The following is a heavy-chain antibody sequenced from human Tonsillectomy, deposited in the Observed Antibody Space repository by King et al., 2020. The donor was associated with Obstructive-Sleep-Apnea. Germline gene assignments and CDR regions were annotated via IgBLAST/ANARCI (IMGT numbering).Heavy chain of an antibody. CDR2: INIDGSST. CDR3: ARVAFSSPHFYYCGMDV. V-gene: IGHV3-74*03. Sequence: VQLVESGGGLVQPGGSLRLSCAASGFTFSSYWMQWVRQAPGTGLVWVSRINIDGSSTTYAGSVEGRFTISSDNAKNTLFLQMNSLRAEDTAVYYCARVAFSSPHFYYCGMDVWGQGTTVTVSS. CDR1: GFTFSSYW. D-gene: IGHD3-3*02. J-gene: IGHJ6*02.